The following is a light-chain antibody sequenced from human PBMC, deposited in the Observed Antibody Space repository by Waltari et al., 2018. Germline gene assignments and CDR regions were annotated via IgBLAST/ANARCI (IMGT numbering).Light chain of an antibody. V-gene: IGLV2-23*01. J-gene: IGLJ3*02. CDR3: CSYAGAV. CDR1: SSGVGSYTL. CDR2: EGS. Sequence: QSALTPPASVSGSPGQSITISCTRTSSGVGSYTLVSWYQQHPGKAPKLMIYEGSKRPSGVSNRFSGSKSGNTASLTISGLQAEDEADYYCCSYAGAVFGGGTKLTIL.